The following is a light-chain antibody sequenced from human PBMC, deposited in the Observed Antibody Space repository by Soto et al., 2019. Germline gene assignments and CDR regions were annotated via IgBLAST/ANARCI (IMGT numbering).Light chain of an antibody. CDR2: EVT. J-gene: IGLJ3*02. CDR3: SSYTSSSTLNWV. Sequence: QSALTQPASVSGSPGQSITISCTVTSSDVGGYNYVSWYQQHPGKAPKLMIYEVTNRTSGVSNRFSGSKSGNTASLTISGLQAEDEADYYCSSYTSSSTLNWVFGGGTKLTVL. CDR1: SSDVGGYNY. V-gene: IGLV2-14*01.